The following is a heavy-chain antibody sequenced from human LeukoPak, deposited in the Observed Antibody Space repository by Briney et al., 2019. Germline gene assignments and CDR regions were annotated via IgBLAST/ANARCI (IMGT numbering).Heavy chain of an antibody. CDR3: ARVLAARPGYYYMDV. V-gene: IGHV3-48*01. J-gene: IGHJ6*03. D-gene: IGHD6-6*01. Sequence: GGSLRLSCAASRFTFSSYSMNWVRQAPGKGLEWVSYISSSSSTIYYADSVKGRFTISRDNAKNSLYLQMNSLRAEDTAVYYCARVLAARPGYYYMDVWGTGTTVTVSS. CDR2: ISSSSSTI. CDR1: RFTFSSYS.